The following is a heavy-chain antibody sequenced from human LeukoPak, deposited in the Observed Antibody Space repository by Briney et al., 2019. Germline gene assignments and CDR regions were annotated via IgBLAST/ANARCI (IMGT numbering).Heavy chain of an antibody. J-gene: IGHJ3*02. V-gene: IGHV4-31*03. Sequence: SETLSLTCTVSGGPISSGGYYWSWIRQHPGKGLEWIGYIYYSGSTYYNPSLKSRVTISVDTSKNQFSLKLSSVTAADTAVYYCARCRIAAAGTSLGRRPDAFDIWGQGTMVTVSS. CDR3: ARCRIAAAGTSLGRRPDAFDI. CDR2: IYYSGST. CDR1: GGPISSGGYY. D-gene: IGHD6-13*01.